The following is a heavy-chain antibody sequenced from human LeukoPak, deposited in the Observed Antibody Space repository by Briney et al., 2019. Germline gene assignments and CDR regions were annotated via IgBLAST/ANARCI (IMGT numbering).Heavy chain of an antibody. CDR2: IIPIFGTA. Sequence: ASVNVSCKASGGTFSSYAISWVRQAPGQGLEWMGGIIPIFGTANYAQKFQGRVTITADESTSTAYMELSSLRSEDTAVYYCARDATEYSSGWYWRGGARGDWFDPWGQGTLVTVSS. J-gene: IGHJ5*02. CDR1: GGTFSSYA. V-gene: IGHV1-69*01. D-gene: IGHD6-19*01. CDR3: ARDATEYSSGWYWRGGARGDWFDP.